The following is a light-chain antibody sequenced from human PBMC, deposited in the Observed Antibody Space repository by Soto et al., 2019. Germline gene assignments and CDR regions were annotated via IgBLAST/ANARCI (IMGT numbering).Light chain of an antibody. V-gene: IGLV2-14*01. CDR3: SSYTPISTYV. CDR1: SSDVGGYNY. J-gene: IGLJ1*01. CDR2: DVR. Sequence: QSALTQPASVSGSPGQSITISCTGTSSDVGGYNYVSWYQQHPGKAPTLMIYDVRNRPSGVSNRFSGSKSVNTASLTISGLQAEDEADYYCSSYTPISTYVFGTGTKLTVL.